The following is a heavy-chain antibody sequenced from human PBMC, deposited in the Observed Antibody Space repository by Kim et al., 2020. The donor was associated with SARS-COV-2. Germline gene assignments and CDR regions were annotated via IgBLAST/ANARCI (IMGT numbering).Heavy chain of an antibody. CDR2: IWYDGSNK. V-gene: IGHV3-33*08. CDR3: ARLRLGELSSNYFDY. Sequence: GGSLRLSCAASGFTFSSYGMHWVRQAPGKGLEWVAVIWYDGSNKYYADSVKGRFTISRDNSKNTLYLQMNSLRAEDTAVYYCARLRLGELSSNYFDYWGQGTLVTVSS. D-gene: IGHD3-16*02. CDR1: GFTFSSYG. J-gene: IGHJ4*02.